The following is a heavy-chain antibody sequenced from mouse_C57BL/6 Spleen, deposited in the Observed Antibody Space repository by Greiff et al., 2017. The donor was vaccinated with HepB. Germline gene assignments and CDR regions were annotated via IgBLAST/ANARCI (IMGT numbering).Heavy chain of an antibody. J-gene: IGHJ3*01. CDR1: GYTFTSYD. CDR2: IYPRDGST. V-gene: IGHV1-85*01. CDR3: ARGGGGEGFAY. Sequence: QVQLQQSGPELVKPGASVKLSCKASGYTFTSYDINWVKQRPGQGLEWIGWIYPRDGSTKYNEKFKGKATLTVDTSSSTAYKELHSLTSEDSAVYFCARGGGGEGFAYWGQGTLVTVSA.